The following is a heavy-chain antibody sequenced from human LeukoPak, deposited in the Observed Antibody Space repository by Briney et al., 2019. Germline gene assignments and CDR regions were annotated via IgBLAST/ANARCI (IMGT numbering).Heavy chain of an antibody. J-gene: IGHJ4*02. CDR1: GGSISSYY. CDR2: IYYSGST. CDR3: AGSYAKVGATLFDY. V-gene: IGHV4-59*01. D-gene: IGHD1-26*01. Sequence: SETLSLTCTVSGGSISSYYWSWIRQPPGKELEWIGYIYYSGSTNYNPSLKSRVTISVDTSKNQFSLKLSSVTAADTAVYYCAGSYAKVGATLFDYWGQGTLVTVSS.